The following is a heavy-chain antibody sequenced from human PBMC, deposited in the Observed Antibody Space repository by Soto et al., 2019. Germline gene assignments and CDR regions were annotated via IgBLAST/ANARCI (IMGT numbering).Heavy chain of an antibody. CDR1: GFTFSSYA. CDR3: AKGSIVVPKPIDY. V-gene: IGHV3-23*01. CDR2: TSGSGGST. J-gene: IGHJ4*02. Sequence: GGSLRLSCAASGFTFSSYAMSWVRQAPGKGLEWVSATSGSGGSTYYADSVKGRFTISRDNSKNTLYLQMNSLRAEDTAVYYCAKGSIVVPKPIDYWGQGTLVTVSS. D-gene: IGHD2-15*01.